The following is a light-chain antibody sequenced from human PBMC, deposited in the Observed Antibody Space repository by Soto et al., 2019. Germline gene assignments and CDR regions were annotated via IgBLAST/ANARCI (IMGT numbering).Light chain of an antibody. CDR3: QQRSNWPTIT. V-gene: IGKV3-11*01. J-gene: IGKJ5*01. CDR1: QSVSSD. Sequence: ATLSLSRGGIATLSCRASQSVSSDFASYQQKPGQAPRLLISDASNRATGIPARFSGSGSGTDFTLTISSLEPEDFAVYYCQQRSNWPTITFGQGTRLEIK. CDR2: DAS.